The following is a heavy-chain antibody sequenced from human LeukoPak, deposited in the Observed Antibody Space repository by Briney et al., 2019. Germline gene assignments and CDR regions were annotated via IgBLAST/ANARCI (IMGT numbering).Heavy chain of an antibody. J-gene: IGHJ1*01. V-gene: IGHV4-39*01. D-gene: IGHD6-6*01. CDR1: GGSISSSSYY. Sequence: SETLSLTCTVSGGSISSSSYYWGWIRQPPGKGLEWIGSIYYSGSTYYNPSLKSRVTISVDTSKNQFSLKLSSVTAADTAVYYCGYSSSSGLYFQHWGQGTLVTVSS. CDR3: GYSSSSGLYFQH. CDR2: IYYSGST.